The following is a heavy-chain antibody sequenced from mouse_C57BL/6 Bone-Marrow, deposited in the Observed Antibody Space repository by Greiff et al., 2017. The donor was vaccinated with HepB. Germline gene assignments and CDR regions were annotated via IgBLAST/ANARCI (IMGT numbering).Heavy chain of an antibody. D-gene: IGHD1-1*01. CDR3: ASGGLIRFYWYFDV. J-gene: IGHJ1*03. V-gene: IGHV1-82*01. CDR2: IYPGDGDT. CDR1: GYAFSSSW. Sequence: LQESGPELVKPGASVKISCKASGYAFSSSWMNWVKQRPGKGLEWIGRIYPGDGDTKYNGKFKGKATLTADKSSSTAYMQLSSLTSEDSAVYFCASGGLIRFYWYFDVWGTGTTVTVSS.